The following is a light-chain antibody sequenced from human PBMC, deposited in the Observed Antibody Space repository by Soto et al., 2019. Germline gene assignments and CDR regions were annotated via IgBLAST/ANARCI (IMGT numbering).Light chain of an antibody. CDR1: QSVSSY. CDR3: QQYNNCLTWT. V-gene: IGKV3-15*01. Sequence: DIVLTQSPATLSLSPGERATLSCRASQSVSSYLAWYQQKPGQAPRLLIYGASTRATGIPARFSGSGSGTEFTLTISSLQSEDFAVYYCQQYNNCLTWTFGQGTKVDIK. CDR2: GAS. J-gene: IGKJ1*01.